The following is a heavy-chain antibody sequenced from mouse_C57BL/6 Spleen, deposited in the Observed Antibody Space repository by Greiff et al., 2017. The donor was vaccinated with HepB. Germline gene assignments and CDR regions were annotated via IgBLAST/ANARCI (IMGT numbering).Heavy chain of an antibody. CDR2: IRNKANNHAT. J-gene: IGHJ1*02. D-gene: IGHD1-2*01. Sequence: EVKVEESGGGLVQPGGSLKLSCAASGFTFSDAWMDWVRQSPEKGLEWVAEIRNKANNHATYYAESVKGRFTISRDDSKSSVYLKMNSLRAEDTGFYYCTGHYCDIHYLDFDGWGTGTTVTVSP. CDR1: GFTFSDAW. V-gene: IGHV6-6*01. CDR3: TGHYCDIHYLDFDG.